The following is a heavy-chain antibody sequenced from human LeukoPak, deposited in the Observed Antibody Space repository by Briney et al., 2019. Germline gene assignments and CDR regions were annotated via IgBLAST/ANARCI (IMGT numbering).Heavy chain of an antibody. Sequence: SQTLSLTCAISGDSVSSNSSACNWIRQSPSRGLEWLGRTYYRSKWYNDYAVSVKSRITINPDTSKNQFSLQLNSVTPEDTAVYYCARGGQGDGYSADEAFDFWGQGTMVTVSS. CDR3: ARGGQGDGYSADEAFDF. CDR1: GDSVSSNSSA. J-gene: IGHJ3*01. CDR2: TYYRSKWYN. V-gene: IGHV6-1*01. D-gene: IGHD5-24*01.